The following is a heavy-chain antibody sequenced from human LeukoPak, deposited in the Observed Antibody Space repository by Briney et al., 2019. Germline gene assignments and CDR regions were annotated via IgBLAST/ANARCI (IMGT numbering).Heavy chain of an antibody. CDR2: ITSGSRTI. V-gene: IGHV3-48*04. CDR3: ASAHRADYDFWSGSPRFDY. D-gene: IGHD3-3*01. Sequence: GGSLRLSCAASGFTFSTYNMNWVRQAPGRGLEWLSYITSGSRTIYDADSVKGRFTISRDNAKNTLYLQMNSLRAEDTAVYYCASAHRADYDFWSGSPRFDYWGQGTLVTVSS. J-gene: IGHJ4*02. CDR1: GFTFSTYN.